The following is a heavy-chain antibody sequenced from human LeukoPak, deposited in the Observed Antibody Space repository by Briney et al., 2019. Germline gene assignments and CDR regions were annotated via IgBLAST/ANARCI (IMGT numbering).Heavy chain of an antibody. D-gene: IGHD3-22*01. CDR2: IYPGDSDT. Sequence: GESLKISCKGSGYSFTSYWIGWVRQMPGKGLEWMGIIYPGDSDTRYSPSFQGQVTISADKSISTAYLQWSSLKASDTAMYYCARQPYYYDRKYDAFDIWGQGTMVTVSS. CDR3: ARQPYYYDRKYDAFDI. CDR1: GYSFTSYW. V-gene: IGHV5-51*01. J-gene: IGHJ3*02.